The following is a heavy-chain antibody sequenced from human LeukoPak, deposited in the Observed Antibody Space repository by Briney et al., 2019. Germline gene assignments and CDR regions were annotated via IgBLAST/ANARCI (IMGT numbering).Heavy chain of an antibody. CDR1: GYTLTELS. Sequence: ASVKVSCKVFGYTLTELSMHWVRQAPGKGLEWMGGFDPEDGETIYAQKFQGRVTMTEDTSTDTAYMELSSLRSEDTAVYYCATVPGTTVIRPTPLVYWGQGTLVTVSS. V-gene: IGHV1-24*01. D-gene: IGHD1-7*01. J-gene: IGHJ4*02. CDR2: FDPEDGET. CDR3: ATVPGTTVIRPTPLVY.